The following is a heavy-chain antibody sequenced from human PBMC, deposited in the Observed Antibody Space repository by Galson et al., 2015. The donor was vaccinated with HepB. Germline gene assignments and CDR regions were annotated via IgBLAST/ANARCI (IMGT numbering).Heavy chain of an antibody. V-gene: IGHV3-48*01. CDR3: ARDAYGSGSSPDAFDI. D-gene: IGHD3-10*01. J-gene: IGHJ3*02. CDR2: ISSSSSTI. Sequence: SLRLSCAASGFTFSSYSMNWVRQAPGKGLEWVSYISSSSSTIYYADSVKGRFTISRDNAKNSLYLQMNSLRAEDTAVYYCARDAYGSGSSPDAFDIWGQGTMVTVSS. CDR1: GFTFSSYS.